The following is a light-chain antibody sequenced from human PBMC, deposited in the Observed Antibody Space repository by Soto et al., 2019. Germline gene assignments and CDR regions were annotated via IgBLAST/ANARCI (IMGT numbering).Light chain of an antibody. CDR3: QQYDNLPR. CDR1: QGISSW. J-gene: IGKJ3*01. Sequence: DIQMTQSPSSVSASVGDRVTITCRASQGISSWLAWYQQKPGKAPKLLIYNASNLETGVPSRFSGSGSGTDFTFTISSLQPEDIATYYCQQYDNLPRFGPGTKVDIK. CDR2: NAS. V-gene: IGKV1-33*01.